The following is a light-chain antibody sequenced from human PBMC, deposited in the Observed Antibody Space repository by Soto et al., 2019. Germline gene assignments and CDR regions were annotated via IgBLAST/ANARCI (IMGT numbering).Light chain of an antibody. J-gene: IGLJ2*01. Sequence: QPVLTQSPSASASLGASVKLTCTLSSGHSSYAIAWHQQQPEKGPRYLMKLSGDGTHYKGDGIPDRFSGSSSGAERYLTISSLQSEDEADYYCQTWGTGIRVFGGGTKVTVL. CDR1: SGHSSYA. V-gene: IGLV4-69*01. CDR3: QTWGTGIRV. CDR2: LSGDGTH.